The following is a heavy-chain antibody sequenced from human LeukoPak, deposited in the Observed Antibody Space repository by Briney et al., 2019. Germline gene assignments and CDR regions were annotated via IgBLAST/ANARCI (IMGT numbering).Heavy chain of an antibody. CDR2: ISSSTSYI. Sequence: GGSLRLSCEVSGFIFSSYTMSWVRQAPGKGLEWVSSISSSTSYIYYADSVKGRFTTSRDNAKNSLYLQMNSLRAEDTAVYYCARVRYSGSYYFDYWGQGTLVTVSS. CDR1: GFIFSSYT. J-gene: IGHJ4*02. V-gene: IGHV3-21*01. CDR3: ARVRYSGSYYFDY. D-gene: IGHD1-26*01.